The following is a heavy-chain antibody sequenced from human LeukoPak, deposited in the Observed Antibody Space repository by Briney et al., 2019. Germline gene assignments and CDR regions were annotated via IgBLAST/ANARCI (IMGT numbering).Heavy chain of an antibody. Sequence: GGSLRLSCAASGFTFSSYAMSWVRQAPGKGLEWVSAISGSGGSTYYADSVKGRFTISRGNSKNTLYLQMNSLRAEDTAVYYCAGGRETYYYDSSGYCFDYWGQGTLVTVSS. CDR2: ISGSGGST. D-gene: IGHD3-22*01. J-gene: IGHJ4*02. CDR3: AGGRETYYYDSSGYCFDY. CDR1: GFTFSSYA. V-gene: IGHV3-23*01.